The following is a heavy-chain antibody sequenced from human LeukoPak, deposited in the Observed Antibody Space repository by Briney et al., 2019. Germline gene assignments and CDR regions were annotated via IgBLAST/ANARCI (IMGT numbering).Heavy chain of an antibody. D-gene: IGHD3-22*01. CDR1: GGSISSSSYY. V-gene: IGHV4-39*01. CDR2: KYYSGST. CDR3: ARHPTYYYDSSGYLSMGAFDI. Sequence: SETLSLTCTVSGGSISSSSYYWGWIRQPPGKGLEWIGRKYYSGSTYYNPSLNSRVTISVDTSKNQFSLKLSSVTAADTAVYYCARHPTYYYDSSGYLSMGAFDIWGQGTMVPVSS. J-gene: IGHJ3*02.